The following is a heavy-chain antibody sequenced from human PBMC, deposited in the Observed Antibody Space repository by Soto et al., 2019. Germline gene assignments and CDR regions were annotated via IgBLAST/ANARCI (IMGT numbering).Heavy chain of an antibody. Sequence: GESLKISCKGSGYSFTSYWIGWVRQMPGKGLEWMGIIYPGDSDTRYSPSFQGQVTISADKSISTAYLQWSSLKASDTAMYYCARAEPYYDILTGRSASFGYMDVWGKGTTVTVSS. D-gene: IGHD3-9*01. CDR2: IYPGDSDT. J-gene: IGHJ6*03. CDR1: GYSFTSYW. CDR3: ARAEPYYDILTGRSASFGYMDV. V-gene: IGHV5-51*01.